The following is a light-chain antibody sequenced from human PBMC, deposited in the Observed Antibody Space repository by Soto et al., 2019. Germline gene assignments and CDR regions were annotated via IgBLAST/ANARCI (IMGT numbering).Light chain of an antibody. CDR2: DAS. V-gene: IGKV1-5*01. CDR1: QTISTW. CDR3: QQYNTYSWT. J-gene: IGKJ1*01. Sequence: DIQMTQSHSILSASVGDRVAITCRASQTISTWLAWYQLKPGKAPKLLIFDASSLESGVPSRFGGSGSGTEFTLTISSLQPDDFATYYCQQYNTYSWTFGQGTKVEVK.